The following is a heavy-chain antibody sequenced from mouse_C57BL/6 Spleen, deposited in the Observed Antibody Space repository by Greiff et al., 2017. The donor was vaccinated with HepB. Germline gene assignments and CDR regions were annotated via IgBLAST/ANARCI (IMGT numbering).Heavy chain of an antibody. J-gene: IGHJ1*03. Sequence: VQLQQSGAELVKPGASVKLSCKASGYTFTSYWMQWVKQRPGQGLEWIGEIDPSDSYTNYNQKFKGKATLTVDTSSSTAYMQLSSLTSEDSAVYYCARYASTVVATKYVDVWGTGTTVTVSS. CDR2: IDPSDSYT. V-gene: IGHV1-50*01. CDR3: ARYASTVVATKYVDV. CDR1: GYTFTSYW. D-gene: IGHD1-1*01.